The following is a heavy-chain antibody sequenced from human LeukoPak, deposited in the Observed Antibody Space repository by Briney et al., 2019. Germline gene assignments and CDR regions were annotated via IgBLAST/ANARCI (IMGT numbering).Heavy chain of an antibody. J-gene: IGHJ4*02. CDR3: ARRAGEYSHPYDY. CDR1: GFTVSSNS. Sequence: GGSLRLSCTVSGFTVSSNSMGWVRQAPGKGLEWVSFIYSGGNTHYSDSVKGRFTISRDNSKNTLYLQMNGLRADDTAVYYRARRAGEYSHPYDYWGQGTLVTVSS. CDR2: IYSGGNT. V-gene: IGHV3-53*01. D-gene: IGHD4-17*01.